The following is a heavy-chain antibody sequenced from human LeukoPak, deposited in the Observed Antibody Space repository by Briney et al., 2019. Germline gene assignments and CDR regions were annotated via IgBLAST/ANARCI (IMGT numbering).Heavy chain of an antibody. J-gene: IGHJ4*02. CDR2: INHSGST. Sequence: PETLSLTCAVYGGSFSGYYWSWIRQPPGKVLEWIGEINHSGSTNYNPSLKSRVTISVDTSKNQFSLKLSSVTAADTAVYYCAREPDVPAAKNFDYWGQGTLVTVSS. CDR3: AREPDVPAAKNFDY. V-gene: IGHV4-34*01. D-gene: IGHD2-2*01. CDR1: GGSFSGYY.